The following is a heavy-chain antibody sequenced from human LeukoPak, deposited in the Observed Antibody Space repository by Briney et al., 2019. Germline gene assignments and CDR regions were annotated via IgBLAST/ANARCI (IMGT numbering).Heavy chain of an antibody. V-gene: IGHV3-73*01. Sequence: GGSLRLSCAASGFTLSGAAMHWVRQASGKGLEWLGRIRSKADSYTTAYAASVKGRFTVSRDDSKNTAYLQMNSLKTEDTAVYYCRAAVAGDSSDLWGRGTLVTVSS. J-gene: IGHJ2*01. CDR3: RAAVAGDSSDL. CDR1: GFTLSGAA. D-gene: IGHD6-19*01. CDR2: IRSKADSYTT.